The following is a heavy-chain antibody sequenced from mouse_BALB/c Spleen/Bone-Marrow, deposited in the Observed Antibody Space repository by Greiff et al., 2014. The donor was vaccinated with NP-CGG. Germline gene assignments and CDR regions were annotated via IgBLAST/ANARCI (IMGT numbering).Heavy chain of an antibody. J-gene: IGHJ3*01. CDR2: IWAGGSI. CDR1: GFSLTSYG. Sequence: VQLQESGPGLVAPSQSLSITCTVSGFSLTSYGVHWVRQPPGKGLEWLGVIWAGGSIIYNSALMSRLSISKDNPKSQVFLKMNSLQTDDTAMYYCASSYYGSSQFAYWGQGTLVTVSA. D-gene: IGHD1-1*01. V-gene: IGHV2-9*02. CDR3: ASSYYGSSQFAY.